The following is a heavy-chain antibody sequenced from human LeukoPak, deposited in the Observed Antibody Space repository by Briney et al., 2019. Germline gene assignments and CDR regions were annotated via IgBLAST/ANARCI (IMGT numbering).Heavy chain of an antibody. CDR1: GFSFNSYW. D-gene: IGHD3-9*01. J-gene: IGHJ6*02. CDR3: ARDLMDYDVSTGLHHYYMDV. V-gene: IGHV3-7*01. CDR2: IRQDGSER. Sequence: GGSLRLSCAASGFSFNSYWMSWVRQAPGTGLEWVANIRQDGSERYYADSVRGRFTISRDNAKNTLYLQMNTLRVEDTAVYYCARDLMDYDVSTGLHHYYMDVWGQGTTVTVSS.